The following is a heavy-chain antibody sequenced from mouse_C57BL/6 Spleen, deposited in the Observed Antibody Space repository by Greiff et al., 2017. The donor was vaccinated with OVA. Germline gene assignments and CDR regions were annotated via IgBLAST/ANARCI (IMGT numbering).Heavy chain of an antibody. CDR2: INPNYGTT. V-gene: IGHV1-39*01. D-gene: IGHD1-1*01. CDR3: ASIYYYGSSYDYAMDY. J-gene: IGHJ4*01. CDR1: GYSFTDYN. Sequence: VQLQQSGPELVKPGASVKISCKASGYSFTDYNMNWVKQSTGKSLEWIGVINPNYGTTSYNQKFKGKATLTADKSSSTAYMQLNSLTSEDSAVYYCASIYYYGSSYDYAMDYWGQGTSVTVSS.